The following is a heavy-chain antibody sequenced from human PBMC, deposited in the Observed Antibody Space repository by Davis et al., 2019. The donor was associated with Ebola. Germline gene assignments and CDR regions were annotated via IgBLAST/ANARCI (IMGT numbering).Heavy chain of an antibody. V-gene: IGHV1-2*06. J-gene: IGHJ2*01. CDR3: ARLYGPGHYLNWYFNL. D-gene: IGHD3-10*01. CDR2: INPNSGGT. Sequence: ASVKVSCKASGYTFIGYYIHWVRQAPGQGLEWMGRINPNSGGTNYAQKFQGRVTMTRDTSISTAYLQWDSLQASDTAVYYCARLYGPGHYLNWYFNLWGRGTLVTVSS. CDR1: GYTFIGYY.